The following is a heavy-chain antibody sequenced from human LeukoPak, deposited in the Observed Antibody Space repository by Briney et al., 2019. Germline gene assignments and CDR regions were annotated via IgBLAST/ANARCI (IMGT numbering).Heavy chain of an antibody. D-gene: IGHD4-23*01. V-gene: IGHV3-23*01. J-gene: IGHJ4*02. CDR1: GFTFSNYA. CDR2: IGGGDDI. Sequence: GGSLRLSCAASGFTFSNYAMNWVCQAPGKGLEWVAGIGGGDDIYYADSVKGRFTGSRDDSKNTLYLQMSSLRIEDTAIYYCAKDATPFNSIWDYFDSWGQGTLVTVS. CDR3: AKDATPFNSIWDYFDS.